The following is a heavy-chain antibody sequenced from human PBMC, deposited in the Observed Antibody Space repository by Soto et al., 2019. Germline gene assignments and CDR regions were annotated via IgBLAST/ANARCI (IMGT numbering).Heavy chain of an antibody. V-gene: IGHV1-69*01. D-gene: IGHD6-19*01. J-gene: IGHJ2*01. CDR3: ARETSSGWSGPNWYFDL. CDR2: IIPIFGTA. Sequence: QVQLVQSGAEVKKPGSSVKVSCKASGGTFSSYAISWVRQAPGQGLEWMGGIIPIFGTANYAQKFQGRVTITADESTSTAYMELSSLRSEDTAVYYCARETSSGWSGPNWYFDLWGRGTLVTVSS. CDR1: GGTFSSYA.